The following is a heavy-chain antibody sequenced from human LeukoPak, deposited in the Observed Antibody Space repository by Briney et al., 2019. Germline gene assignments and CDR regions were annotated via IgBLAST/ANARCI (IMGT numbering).Heavy chain of an antibody. D-gene: IGHD5-18*01. CDR1: GGSISSSSYY. J-gene: IGHJ4*02. Sequence: TSETLSLTCTVSGGSISSSSYYWGWIRQPPGKGLEWIGSNYYSGSTYYNPSHKSRVTISVDTSKNQLSLKLSSVTAADTAVYYCASDDGYSLYYFDYGGQGTLVTVSS. CDR2: NYYSGST. CDR3: ASDDGYSLYYFDY. V-gene: IGHV4-39*01.